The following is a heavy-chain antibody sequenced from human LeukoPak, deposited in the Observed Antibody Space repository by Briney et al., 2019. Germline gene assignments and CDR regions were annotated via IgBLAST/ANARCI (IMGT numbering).Heavy chain of an antibody. D-gene: IGHD3-9*01. J-gene: IGHJ4*02. Sequence: SETLSLTCTVSGGSISSSSYYWGWIRQPPGKGLEWIGSIYYSGSTYYNPSLKSRVTISVDTSKNQFSLKLSSVTAADTAVYYCARVVLTGYQGASDYWGQGTLVTVSS. CDR3: ARVVLTGYQGASDY. V-gene: IGHV4-39*07. CDR1: GGSISSSSYY. CDR2: IYYSGST.